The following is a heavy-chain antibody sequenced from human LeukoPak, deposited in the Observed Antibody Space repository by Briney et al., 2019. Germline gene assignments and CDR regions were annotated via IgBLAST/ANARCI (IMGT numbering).Heavy chain of an antibody. V-gene: IGHV3-48*04. D-gene: IGHD2-21*02. Sequence: GGSLRLSCAASGFTFSSYSMNWVRQAPGKGLEWVSYISSSSSTIYYADSVKGRFTISRDNAKNSLYLQMNSLRAEDTAVYYCTTSLPHIVEVTTSDGDNWGQGTLVTVSS. CDR3: TTSLPHIVEVTTSDGDN. J-gene: IGHJ4*02. CDR2: ISSSSSTI. CDR1: GFTFSSYS.